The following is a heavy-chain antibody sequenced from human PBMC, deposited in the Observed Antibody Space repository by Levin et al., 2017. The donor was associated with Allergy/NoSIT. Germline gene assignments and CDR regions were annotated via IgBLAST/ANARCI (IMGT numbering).Heavy chain of an antibody. CDR3: TRGGGEFVHFDY. D-gene: IGHD3-16*01. CDR1: GFIFSTYN. Sequence: SCAASGFIFSTYNMNWVRQAPGKGLEWVSFISSSSSLIYYADSVKGRFSISRDNAKNSLYLQMNSLRDDDTAVYYCTRGGGEFVHFDYWGQGALVTVSS. V-gene: IGHV3-48*02. CDR2: ISSSSSLI. J-gene: IGHJ4*02.